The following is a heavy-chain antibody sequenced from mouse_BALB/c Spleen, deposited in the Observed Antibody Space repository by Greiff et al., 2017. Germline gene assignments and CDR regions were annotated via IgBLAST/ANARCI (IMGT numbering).Heavy chain of an antibody. CDR3: ARSGGYYFDY. CDR1: GYSITSDYA. V-gene: IGHV3-2*02. CDR2: ISYSGST. J-gene: IGHJ2*01. D-gene: IGHD1-1*02. Sequence: EEQLVESGPGLVKPSQSLSLTCTVTGYSITSDYAWNWIRQFPGNKLEWMGYISYSGSTSYNPSLKSRISITRDTSKNQFFLQLNSVTTEDTATYYCARSGGYYFDYWGQGTTLTVSS.